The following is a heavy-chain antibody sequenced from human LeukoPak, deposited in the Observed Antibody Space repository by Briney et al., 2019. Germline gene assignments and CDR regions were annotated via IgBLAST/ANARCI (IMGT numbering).Heavy chain of an antibody. J-gene: IGHJ4*02. CDR2: IYHSGST. CDR3: ARVRAGAPHDY. Sequence: PSETLSLTCAVSGDSISSSNWWSWVRQPPGKGLEWIGEIYHSGSTNYNPSLKSRVTILVDKSKNQLSLKLSSATAADTAVYYCARVRAGAPHDYWGQGTLVTVSS. V-gene: IGHV4-4*02. D-gene: IGHD4/OR15-4a*01. CDR1: GDSISSSNW.